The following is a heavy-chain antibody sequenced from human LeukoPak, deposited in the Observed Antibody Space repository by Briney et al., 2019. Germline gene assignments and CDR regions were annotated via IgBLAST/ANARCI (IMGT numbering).Heavy chain of an antibody. Sequence: PVESLRLSCEASVVTYSSYWMHCVREAPGKGLVWVSRVNGDGSSTTYADSVKGRFTVSRDNAKNTLYLQMNSLRAEDTAVYYCARDNRGSLGPFDCWGQGTLVTVSS. CDR3: ARDNRGSLGPFDC. J-gene: IGHJ4*02. D-gene: IGHD3-10*01. V-gene: IGHV3-74*03. CDR1: VVTYSSYW. CDR2: VNGDGSST.